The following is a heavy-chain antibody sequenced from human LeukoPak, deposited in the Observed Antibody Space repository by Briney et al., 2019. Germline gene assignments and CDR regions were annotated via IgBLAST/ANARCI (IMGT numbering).Heavy chain of an antibody. CDR3: ARVYCSGGSCYVPWFDP. J-gene: IGHJ5*02. V-gene: IGHV4-4*07. CDR2: IYTSGST. D-gene: IGHD2-15*01. CDR1: GGSISSYY. Sequence: PSETLSLTCTVSGGSISSYYWSWIRQPAGKGLEWIGRIYTSGSTNYNPSLKSRVTMSVDTSKNQFSLKLSSVTAADTAVYYCARVYCSGGSCYVPWFDPWGQGTLVTVSS.